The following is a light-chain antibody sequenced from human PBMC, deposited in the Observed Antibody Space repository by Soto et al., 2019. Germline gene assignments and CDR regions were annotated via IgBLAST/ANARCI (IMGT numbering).Light chain of an antibody. J-gene: IGKJ5*01. V-gene: IGKV3-15*01. Sequence: IVMTQSPATLSVSPGERATLSCRASQSISSKLAWYQQKPGQAPRLLIYGASTRATGIPVRFSGSGSGTEFTLTVDSLQSDDIAVYYCQQRSNWPITFGQGTRLEIK. CDR1: QSISSK. CDR2: GAS. CDR3: QQRSNWPIT.